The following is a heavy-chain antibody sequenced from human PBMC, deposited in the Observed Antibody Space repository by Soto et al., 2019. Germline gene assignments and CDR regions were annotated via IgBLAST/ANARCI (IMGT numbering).Heavy chain of an antibody. CDR2: IYHSGST. CDR1: GGSISSGGYS. D-gene: IGHD3-16*02. J-gene: IGHJ5*02. V-gene: IGHV4-30-2*01. Sequence: SETLSLTCAVSGGSISSGGYSWSWIRQPPGKGLEWIGYIYHSGSTYYNPSLKSRVTISVDRSKNQFSLKLSSVTAADTAVYYCARGMITFGGVIVIGWFDPWGQGTLVTVSS. CDR3: ARGMITFGGVIVIGWFDP.